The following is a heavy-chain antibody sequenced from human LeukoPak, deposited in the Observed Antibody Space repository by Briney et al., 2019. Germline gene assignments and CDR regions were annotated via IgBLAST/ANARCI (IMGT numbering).Heavy chain of an antibody. J-gene: IGHJ4*02. Sequence: SGGSLRLSCAASGFTFSSYSMNWVRQAPGKGLEWVSSISSSSYIYNADSVKGRFTISRDNAKNSLYLQMNSLRAEDTAVYYCARGGIYYHFDYWGQGALVTVSS. CDR2: ISSSSYI. CDR3: ARGGIYYHFDY. V-gene: IGHV3-21*01. D-gene: IGHD1-26*01. CDR1: GFTFSSYS.